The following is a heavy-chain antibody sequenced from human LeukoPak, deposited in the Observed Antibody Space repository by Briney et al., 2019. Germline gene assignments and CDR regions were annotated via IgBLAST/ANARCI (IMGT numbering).Heavy chain of an antibody. D-gene: IGHD3-3*01. CDR2: INLNSGGT. CDR3: AREQFAIFGVVTSYGMDV. V-gene: IGHV1-2*02. CDR1: GYTFTVSD. J-gene: IGHJ6*02. Sequence: ASVTLSRTSAGYTFTVSDMHWVRQPHAPGLERKGWINLNSGGTNNSNKFQGRVTMTRDTSISTTSMELSSMSSDDTAVDYCAREQFAIFGVVTSYGMDVGGEGTTVTVS.